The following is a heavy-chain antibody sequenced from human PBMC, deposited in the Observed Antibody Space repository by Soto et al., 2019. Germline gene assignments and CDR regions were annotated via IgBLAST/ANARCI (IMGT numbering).Heavy chain of an antibody. CDR1: GGSISSYY. CDR2: IYYSGST. J-gene: IGHJ5*02. CDR3: ARAPGNDFWSGYPNWFDP. D-gene: IGHD3-3*01. Sequence: SETLSLTCTVSGGSISSYYWSWIRQPPGKGLEWIGYIYYSGSTNYNPSLKSRVTISVDTSKNQFSLKLSSVTAADTAVYYCARAPGNDFWSGYPNWFDPWGQGTLVTVSS. V-gene: IGHV4-59*01.